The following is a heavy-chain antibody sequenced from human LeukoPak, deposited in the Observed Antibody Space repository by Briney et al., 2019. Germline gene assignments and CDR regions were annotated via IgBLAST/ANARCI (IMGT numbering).Heavy chain of an antibody. J-gene: IGHJ4*02. CDR2: MNPNSGNT. D-gene: IGHD6-13*01. CDR1: GYTFTSYD. V-gene: IGHV1-8*03. CDR3: ARGKGQSSSWYTWLRRYYFDY. Sequence: GASVKVSCKASGYTFTSYDINWVRQATGQGLEWMGWMNPNSGNTGYAQKFQGRVTITRNTSISTAYMELSSLRSEDTAVYYCARGKGQSSSWYTWLRRYYFDYWGQGTLVTVSS.